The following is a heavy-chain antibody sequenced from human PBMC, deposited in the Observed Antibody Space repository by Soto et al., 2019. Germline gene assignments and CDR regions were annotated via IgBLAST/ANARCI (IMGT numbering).Heavy chain of an antibody. CDR3: AKDWAAVVPPEDY. CDR1: GFRFSSYA. Sequence: VQLLESGGGLVQPGGSLRLSCAASGFRFSSYAMSWVRQAPGKGLEWVSGIRDNGGSTYYAESVKGRFTISRDNSKNTLYLQMNSLRAEDTAIYYCAKDWAAVVPPEDYWGQGTLVTVSS. J-gene: IGHJ4*02. CDR2: IRDNGGST. D-gene: IGHD2-2*01. V-gene: IGHV3-23*01.